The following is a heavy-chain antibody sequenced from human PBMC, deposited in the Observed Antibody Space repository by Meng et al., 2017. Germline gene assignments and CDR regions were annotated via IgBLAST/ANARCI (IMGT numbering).Heavy chain of an antibody. CDR2: INQSGST. V-gene: IGHV4-34*01. CDR1: GGSFGGYY. D-gene: IGHD5-18*01. Sequence: VQSQQGRGGPLKPPEPPSVTSADNGGSFGGYYGSWIRPPPGKGLGWVREINQSGSTNYNPSLKSRVTISVDTSKNQFSLKLSSVTAADTAVDYCASSGYSYGYRFDYWGQGTLVTVSS. J-gene: IGHJ4*02. CDR3: ASSGYSYGYRFDY.